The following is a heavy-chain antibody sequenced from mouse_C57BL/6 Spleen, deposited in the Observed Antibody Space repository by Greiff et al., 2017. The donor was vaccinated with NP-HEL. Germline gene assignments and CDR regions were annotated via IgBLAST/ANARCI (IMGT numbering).Heavy chain of an antibody. D-gene: IGHD2-3*01. CDR2: IYPGAGDT. V-gene: IGHV1-82*01. Sequence: VQLQQSGPELVKPGASVKISCKASGYAFSSSWMNWVKQRPGKGLEWLGRIYPGAGDTNYNGKFKGKATLTADNSSSPAYMQLSSLTSEDSAVYVCARDGFGGAHYWGQGTTLTVSS. CDR3: ARDGFGGAHY. J-gene: IGHJ2*01. CDR1: GYAFSSSW.